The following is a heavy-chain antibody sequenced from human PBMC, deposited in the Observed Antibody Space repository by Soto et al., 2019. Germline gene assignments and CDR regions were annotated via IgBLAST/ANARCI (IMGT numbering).Heavy chain of an antibody. J-gene: IGHJ6*03. Sequence: SETLSLTCTVSGGSISSYYWSWIRQPPGKGLEWIGFIYYSGSTTYNPSLKSRVTISVDTSKNQFSLKLSSVTAADTAVYYCARAPLPTGDYYYYYMDVWGKGTTVTVSS. CDR1: GGSISSYY. CDR2: IYYSGST. D-gene: IGHD7-27*01. CDR3: ARAPLPTGDYYYYYMDV. V-gene: IGHV4-59*01.